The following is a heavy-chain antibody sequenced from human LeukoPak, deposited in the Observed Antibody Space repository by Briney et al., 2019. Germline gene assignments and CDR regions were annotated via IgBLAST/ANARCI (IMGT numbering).Heavy chain of an antibody. V-gene: IGHV4-34*01. J-gene: IGHJ4*02. D-gene: IGHD3-16*02. CDR3: ARRGYDYVWGSYRQLSYFDY. CDR1: GGSFSGYY. CDR2: INHSGST. Sequence: SETLSLTCAVYGGSFSGYYWSWIRQPPGKGLGWIGEINHSGSTNYNPSLKGQVTISVDTSKNQSSLKLSSVTAADTAVYYCARRGYDYVWGSYRQLSYFDYWGQGTLVTVSS.